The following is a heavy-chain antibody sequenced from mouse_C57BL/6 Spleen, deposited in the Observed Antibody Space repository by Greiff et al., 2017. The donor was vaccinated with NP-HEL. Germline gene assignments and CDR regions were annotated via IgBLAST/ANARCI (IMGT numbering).Heavy chain of an antibody. V-gene: IGHV1-64*01. CDR2: IHPNSGST. CDR1: GYTFTSYW. CDR3: AREDYGSSSTFAY. Sequence: QVQLQQPGAELVKPGASVKLSCKASGYTFTSYWMHWVKQRPGQGLEWIGMIHPNSGSTNYNEKFKSKATLTVDKSSSTAYMQLSSLTSEDSAVYYWAREDYGSSSTFAYWGQGTLVTVSA. J-gene: IGHJ3*01. D-gene: IGHD1-1*01.